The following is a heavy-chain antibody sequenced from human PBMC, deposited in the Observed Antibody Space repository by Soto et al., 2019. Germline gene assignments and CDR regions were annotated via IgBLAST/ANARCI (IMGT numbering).Heavy chain of an antibody. CDR1: GAPISTGNW. V-gene: IGHV4-4*02. J-gene: IGHJ5*01. Sequence: QVHLQESGPGLVQSSGTLSLTCGVSGAPISTGNWWTWVRQPPGKGLEWIGEIYHGGNTNYRPSLKSRLAISVDKAKDQLSLRLSSVTAADTAVYYCARHSSYYYDSSAYYDSWGQGALVTVSS. D-gene: IGHD3-22*01. CDR3: ARHSSYYYDSSAYYDS. CDR2: IYHGGNT.